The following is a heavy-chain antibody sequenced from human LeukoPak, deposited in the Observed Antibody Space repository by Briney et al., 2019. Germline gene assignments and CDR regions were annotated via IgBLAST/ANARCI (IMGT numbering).Heavy chain of an antibody. V-gene: IGHV3-30*18. J-gene: IGHJ4*02. CDR3: VKSSGYSGYDHGDY. CDR1: GFNFSISY. D-gene: IGHD5-12*01. Sequence: GGSLRLSCTASGFNFSISYMMWVRQAPGKGLEWVAVISHDGYDKYYVDTVKGRFTISRDNSNRVYLQMISLRPEDTAMYYCVKSSGYSGYDHGDYWGQGTRVTVSS. CDR2: ISHDGYDK.